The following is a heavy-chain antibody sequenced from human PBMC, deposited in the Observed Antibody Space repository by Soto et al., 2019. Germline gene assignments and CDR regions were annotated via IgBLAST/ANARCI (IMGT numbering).Heavy chain of an antibody. Sequence: GGSLRLSCAASGFTFTTYALTWARQAPGKGLEWVSTISGTPDNNKPYYADSVRGRFTISRDNSKNTVYRQMSSLRADDTAIYYCAKVPGRAALDAFDFWGQGTLVTVSS. CDR2: ISGTPDNNKP. V-gene: IGHV3-23*01. CDR3: AKVPGRAALDAFDF. CDR1: GFTFTTYA. J-gene: IGHJ3*01. D-gene: IGHD2-15*01.